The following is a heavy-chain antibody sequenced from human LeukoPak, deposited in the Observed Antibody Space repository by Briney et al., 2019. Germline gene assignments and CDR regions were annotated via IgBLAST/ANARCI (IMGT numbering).Heavy chain of an antibody. CDR3: AKDPPRGLPP. J-gene: IGHJ4*02. Sequence: GGSLILSCAASGFTFSSYGMHWVRQAPGKGLEWVAFIRYDGSNKYYADSVKGRFTISRDNSKNTLYLQMNSLRADDTAVYYCAKDPPRGLPPWGQGTLVTVSS. CDR2: IRYDGSNK. D-gene: IGHD3-16*01. CDR1: GFTFSSYG. V-gene: IGHV3-30*02.